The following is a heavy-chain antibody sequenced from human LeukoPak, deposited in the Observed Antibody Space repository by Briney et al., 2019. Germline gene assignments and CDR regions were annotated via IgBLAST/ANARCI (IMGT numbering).Heavy chain of an antibody. D-gene: IGHD3-10*01. CDR2: IKEDGSDK. V-gene: IGHV3-7*01. CDR3: GREEFHSADF. Sequence: GGSLRLSCAASGFTFSRHWMSWVRQAPGKGLEWVANIKEDGSDKYYVDSVKGRFTISRDNAQNSVYLQVNSLRAEDTAVYYCGREEFHSADFRGQGTLVTVSS. CDR1: GFTFSRHW. J-gene: IGHJ4*02.